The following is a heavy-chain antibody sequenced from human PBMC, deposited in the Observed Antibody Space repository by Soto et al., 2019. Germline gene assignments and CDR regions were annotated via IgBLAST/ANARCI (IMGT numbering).Heavy chain of an antibody. V-gene: IGHV3-48*02. D-gene: IGHD3-10*01. J-gene: IGHJ1*01. CDR2: ISSSSSTI. CDR3: AGGLITMVRGVITDAEYFQH. Sequence: PGGSLRHSCAASGFTFSSYSMNLVRQATGKGLEWVSYISSSSSTIYYADSVKGRFTISRDNAKNSLYLQMNSLRDEDTAVYYCAGGLITMVRGVITDAEYFQHWGQGTLVTVSS. CDR1: GFTFSSYS.